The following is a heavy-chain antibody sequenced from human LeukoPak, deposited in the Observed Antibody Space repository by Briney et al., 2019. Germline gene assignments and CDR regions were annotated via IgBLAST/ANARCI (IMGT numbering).Heavy chain of an antibody. CDR2: IWYDGSNK. CDR1: GFTFSDYG. V-gene: IGHV3-33*01. D-gene: IGHD3-16*01. CDR3: ARDRGSAAVDF. J-gene: IGHJ4*02. Sequence: PGKSLRLSCTASGFTFSDYGMHWVRQPPGKGLEWVAIIWYDGSNKYYADSVKGRFTISRDNSKNTLYLQMNSLRAEDTAVYYCARDRGSAAVDFWGQGTLVTVSS.